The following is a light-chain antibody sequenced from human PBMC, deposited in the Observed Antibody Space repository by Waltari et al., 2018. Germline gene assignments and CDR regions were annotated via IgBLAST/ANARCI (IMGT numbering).Light chain of an antibody. CDR2: QVS. CDR1: QSLIHRNGNTY. J-gene: IGKJ2*03. V-gene: IGKV2-30*02. CDR3: GQGTHLYS. Sequence: DVVMTQSPLSLSITPGQSASIHCRSSQSLIHRNGNTYLSWYQQKPGQPPRLLIYQVSNRYSGVPDRFSGSGAGTDFTLKISRVEAEDVGVYYCGQGTHLYSFGQGTKVEIK.